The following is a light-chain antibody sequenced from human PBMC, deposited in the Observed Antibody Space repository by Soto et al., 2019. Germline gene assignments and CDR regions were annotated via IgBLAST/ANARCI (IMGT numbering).Light chain of an antibody. CDR3: QQYGSSGT. CDR1: QSVSNNY. Sequence: LSQSAGAVSLTTGERATLSCRASQSVSNNYLAWYQQKPGQAPRLLIYGASNRATGIPDRFSGSGSGTDFTLTISRLEPEDFAVYYCQQYGSSGTFGQGT. J-gene: IGKJ1*01. CDR2: GAS. V-gene: IGKV3-20*01.